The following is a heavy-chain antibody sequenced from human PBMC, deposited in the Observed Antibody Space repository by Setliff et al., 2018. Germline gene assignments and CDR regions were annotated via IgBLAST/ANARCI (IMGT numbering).Heavy chain of an antibody. CDR3: FGAGTCSY. CDR1: GLSYTNDW. J-gene: IGHJ4*02. D-gene: IGHD3-10*01. V-gene: IGHV3-7*01. CDR2: INPHGSEK. Sequence: LRLSCTASGLSYTNDWVSWVRQAPGKGLEWLASINPHGSEKYYADFVNGRFTISRDNAKNSLSLQMNNLRTEDTAVYYCFGAGTCSYWGQGTLVTVSS.